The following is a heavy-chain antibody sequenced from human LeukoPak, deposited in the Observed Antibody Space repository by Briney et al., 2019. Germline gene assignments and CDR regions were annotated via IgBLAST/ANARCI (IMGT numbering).Heavy chain of an antibody. Sequence: GRSLRLSCTASRFTFRNFGMHWVRQAPGKGLEWVAVIWYDGSEKYYADSVKGRFTISRDNSKNTLYLQMNSLRAEDTAIYYCARVRRDTSGWYDDAWGQGTTVIVSS. CDR3: ARVRRDTSGWYDDA. J-gene: IGHJ6*02. V-gene: IGHV3-33*01. CDR1: RFTFRNFG. CDR2: IWYDGSEK. D-gene: IGHD6-19*01.